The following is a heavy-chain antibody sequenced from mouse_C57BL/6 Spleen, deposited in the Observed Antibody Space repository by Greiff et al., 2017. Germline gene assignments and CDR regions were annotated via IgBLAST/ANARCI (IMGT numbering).Heavy chain of an antibody. CDR3: ARSEDYGPFAY. CDR1: GYAFTNYL. V-gene: IGHV1-54*01. D-gene: IGHD1-1*02. CDR2: INPGSGGT. J-gene: IGHJ3*01. Sequence: VQVVESGAELVRPGTSVKVSCKASGYAFTNYLIEWVKQRPGQGLEWIGVINPGSGGTNYNEKFKGKATLTADKSSSTAYMQLSSLTSEDSAVYFCARSEDYGPFAYWGQGTLVTVSA.